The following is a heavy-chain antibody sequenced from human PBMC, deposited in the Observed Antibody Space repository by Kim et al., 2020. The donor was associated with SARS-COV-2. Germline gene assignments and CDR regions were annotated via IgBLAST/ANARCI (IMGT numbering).Heavy chain of an antibody. J-gene: IGHJ5*02. CDR1: GYTLTKLS. CDR3: ATSITIYGGFDP. Sequence: ASVKVSCKVSGYTLTKLSMHWVRQAPGKGLEWMGGFDPEDGETIYAQKFQGRVTMTEDTSTDTAYMELSSLRSEDTAVYYCATSITIYGGFDPWGEGTLVPVSS. CDR2: FDPEDGET. V-gene: IGHV1-24*01. D-gene: IGHD3-3*01.